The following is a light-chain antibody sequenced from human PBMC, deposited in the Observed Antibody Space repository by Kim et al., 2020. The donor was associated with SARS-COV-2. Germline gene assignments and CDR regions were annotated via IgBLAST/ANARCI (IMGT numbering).Light chain of an antibody. Sequence: VALGQTVRITCRGDSLRSYYATGYQQKPGQAPVLVIYGKNNRPSGIPDRFSGSSSGNTASLTITGAQAEDEADYYCKSRGTSGNVVFGGGTQLTVL. CDR3: KSRGTSGNVV. V-gene: IGLV3-19*01. J-gene: IGLJ2*01. CDR1: SLRSYY. CDR2: GKN.